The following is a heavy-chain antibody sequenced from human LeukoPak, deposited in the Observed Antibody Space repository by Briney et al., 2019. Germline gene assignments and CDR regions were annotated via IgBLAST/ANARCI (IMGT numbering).Heavy chain of an antibody. D-gene: IGHD2-15*01. Sequence: PSETLSLTCTVSGGSISSYYWSWIRQPPGKGLEGIGYIYYSGSTNYNPPLKSRVTISVDTSKNQFSLKLSSVTAADTAVYYCARRGRALYCSGGSCYDYWGQRTLVTVSS. J-gene: IGHJ4*02. CDR2: IYYSGST. CDR1: GGSISSYY. CDR3: ARRGRALYCSGGSCYDY. V-gene: IGHV4-59*01.